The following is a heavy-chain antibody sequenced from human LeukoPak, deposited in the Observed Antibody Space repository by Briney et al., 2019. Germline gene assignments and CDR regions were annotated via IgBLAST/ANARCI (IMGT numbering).Heavy chain of an antibody. CDR1: GGSTSSYY. Sequence: SETLSLTCTVSGGSTSSYYWSWIRQPPGKGLEWIGYIYYSGSTNYNPSLKSRVTISVDTSKNQFSLKLSSVTAADTAVYYCARQGVGAFDIWGQGTMVTVSS. CDR2: IYYSGST. CDR3: ARQGVGAFDI. V-gene: IGHV4-59*08. D-gene: IGHD2-8*01. J-gene: IGHJ3*02.